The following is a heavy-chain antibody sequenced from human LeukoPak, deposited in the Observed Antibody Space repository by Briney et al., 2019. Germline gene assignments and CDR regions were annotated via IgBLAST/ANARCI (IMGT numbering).Heavy chain of an antibody. Sequence: GGSLRLSCAACGFTFSSYAMHWVRQAPGKGLDWVAVISYDGSNKYYADSVKGRFTISRDNSKNTLYLQMNSLRAEDTAVYYCAREAGSYTEFDYWGQGTLVTVSS. CDR1: GFTFSSYA. V-gene: IGHV3-30*14. CDR3: AREAGSYTEFDY. D-gene: IGHD1-26*01. J-gene: IGHJ4*02. CDR2: ISYDGSNK.